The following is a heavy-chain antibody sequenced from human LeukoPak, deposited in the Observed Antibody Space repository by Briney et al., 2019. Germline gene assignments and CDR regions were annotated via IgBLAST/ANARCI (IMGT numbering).Heavy chain of an antibody. CDR1: GFTFSSYE. CDR3: AREGPYCSSTSCYAFDY. Sequence: GGSLRLSCAASGFTFSSYEMNWVREAPGKGVERVSYISSSGSTIYYAASVKGPFTIARDNAKNSLYLQMNSLRAEGTAVYYCAREGPYCSSTSCYAFDYWGQGTLVTVSS. D-gene: IGHD2-2*01. J-gene: IGHJ4*02. V-gene: IGHV3-48*03. CDR2: ISSSGSTI.